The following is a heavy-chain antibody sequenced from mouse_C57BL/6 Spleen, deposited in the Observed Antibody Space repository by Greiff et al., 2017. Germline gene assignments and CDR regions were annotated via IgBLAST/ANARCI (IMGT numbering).Heavy chain of an antibody. D-gene: IGHD2-1*01. Sequence: VKLQESGPELVKPGASVKISCKASGYAFSSSWMNWVKQRPGKGLEWIGRIYPGDGDTNYNGKFKGKATLTADKSSSTAYMQLSSLTSEDSAVYFCARGNYEFAYWGQGTLVTVSA. CDR3: ARGNYEFAY. V-gene: IGHV1-82*01. CDR1: GYAFSSSW. J-gene: IGHJ3*01. CDR2: IYPGDGDT.